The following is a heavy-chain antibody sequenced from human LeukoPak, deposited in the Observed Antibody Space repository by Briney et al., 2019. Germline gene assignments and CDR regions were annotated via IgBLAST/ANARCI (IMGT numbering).Heavy chain of an antibody. D-gene: IGHD1-26*01. Sequence: ASVKVSCKASGYTFTGYCMHWVRQAPGQGLEWMGWINPNSGGTNYAQKFQGRVTMTRNTSISTAYMELSSLRSEDTAVYYCARAPATYQKNWGQGTLVTVSS. CDR3: ARAPATYQKN. J-gene: IGHJ4*02. CDR1: GYTFTGYC. CDR2: INPNSGGT. V-gene: IGHV1-2*02.